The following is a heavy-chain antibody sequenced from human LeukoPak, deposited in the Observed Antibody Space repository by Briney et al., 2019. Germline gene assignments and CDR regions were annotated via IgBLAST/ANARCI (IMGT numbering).Heavy chain of an antibody. J-gene: IGHJ4*02. CDR3: AKEDYYGSGSYLGY. D-gene: IGHD3-10*01. V-gene: IGHV3-30*18. CDR2: ISYDGSNK. Sequence: GGSLRLSCAASGFTFSSYGMHWVRQAPGKGLEWVAVISYDGSNKYYADSVKGRFTISRDNSKNTLSLQMSSLRPEDTAVYYCAKEDYYGSGSYLGYWGQGTLVTVSS. CDR1: GFTFSSYG.